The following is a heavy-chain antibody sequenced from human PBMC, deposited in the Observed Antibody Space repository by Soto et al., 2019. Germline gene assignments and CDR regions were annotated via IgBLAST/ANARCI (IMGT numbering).Heavy chain of an antibody. CDR1: GGSISSNNW. V-gene: IGHV4-4*02. Sequence: SETLSLTCAVSGGSISSNNWWSWVRQAPGKGLEWIGYIYYSGSTNYNPSLKSRVTISVDTSKNQFSLKLSSVTAADTAVYYCARAYGANCFDFWGQGTLVTVSS. D-gene: IGHD4-17*01. CDR3: ARAYGANCFDF. J-gene: IGHJ4*02. CDR2: IYYSGST.